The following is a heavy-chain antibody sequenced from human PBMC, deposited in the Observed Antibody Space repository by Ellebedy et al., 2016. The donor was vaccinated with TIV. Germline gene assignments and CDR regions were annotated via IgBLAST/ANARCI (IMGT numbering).Heavy chain of an antibody. CDR1: GFTFNRYA. CDR2: ISSSGGTT. Sequence: GESLKLSCAASGFTFNRYAMTWVRQAPGKGLEWVSAISSSGGTTYYADSVRGRFTISRDNSKNTMYLQMNSLRAEDTAIYYCAKDRVEVTAPFDYWGQGILVTVSS. V-gene: IGHV3-23*01. D-gene: IGHD2-21*02. J-gene: IGHJ4*02. CDR3: AKDRVEVTAPFDY.